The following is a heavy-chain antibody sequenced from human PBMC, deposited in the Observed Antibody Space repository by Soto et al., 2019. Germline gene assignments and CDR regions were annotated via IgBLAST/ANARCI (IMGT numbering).Heavy chain of an antibody. CDR1: GFTFSDYY. Sequence: QVQLVESGGGLVKPGGSLRLSCAASGFTFSDYYMSWIRQAPGKGLEWVSYISSSGSTIYYADSVKGRFTISRDNAKNSLYLQMISLRAEDTAVYYCARDGYCSGGSCSARSWDAFDIWGQGTMVTVSS. D-gene: IGHD2-15*01. V-gene: IGHV3-11*01. CDR3: ARDGYCSGGSCSARSWDAFDI. J-gene: IGHJ3*02. CDR2: ISSSGSTI.